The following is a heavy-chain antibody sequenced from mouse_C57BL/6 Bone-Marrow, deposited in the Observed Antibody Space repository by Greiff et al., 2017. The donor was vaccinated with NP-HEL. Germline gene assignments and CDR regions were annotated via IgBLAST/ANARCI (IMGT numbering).Heavy chain of an antibody. CDR1: GFNIKDDY. CDR3: TTHGNYVY. D-gene: IGHD2-1*01. Sequence: EVKLKESGAELVRPGASVKLSCTASGFNIKDDYMHWVKQRPEQGLEWIGWIDPENGDTEYASKFQGKATITADTSSNTAYLQLSSLTSEDTAVYYCTTHGNYVYWGQGTTLTVSS. J-gene: IGHJ2*01. V-gene: IGHV14-4*01. CDR2: IDPENGDT.